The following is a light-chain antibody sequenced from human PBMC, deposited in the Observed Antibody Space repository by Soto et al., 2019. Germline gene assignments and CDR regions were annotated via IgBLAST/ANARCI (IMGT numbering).Light chain of an antibody. J-gene: IGLJ1*01. Sequence: QSALTQPASVSGSPGQSISISCTGTTNDVGGYNYVSWYQQHPGKAPKLMIYDVSNRPSGVSNRFSGSKSGNTASLTISGRQTEDEADYYCTSYTSSTTLVFGTGTKVTVL. CDR1: TNDVGGYNY. CDR3: TSYTSSTTLV. CDR2: DVS. V-gene: IGLV2-14*01.